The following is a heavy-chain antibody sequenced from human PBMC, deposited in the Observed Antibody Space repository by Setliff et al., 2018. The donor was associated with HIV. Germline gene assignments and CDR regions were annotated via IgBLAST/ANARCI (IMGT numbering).Heavy chain of an antibody. CDR2: TKYDGSES. J-gene: IGHJ6*03. CDR3: AKDLHYASPGCYYYYYMVV. CDR1: GLTFNRYW. D-gene: IGHD2-2*01. V-gene: IGHV3-7*03. Sequence: GGSLRLSCVASGLTFNRYWMSWVRQVPGKGMEWVSNTKYDGSESYYVDSVKGRFIASTDNAKNSLFLQMNSLKAEDTAVYYCAKDLHYASPGCYYYYYMVVWGKGTTVTVSS.